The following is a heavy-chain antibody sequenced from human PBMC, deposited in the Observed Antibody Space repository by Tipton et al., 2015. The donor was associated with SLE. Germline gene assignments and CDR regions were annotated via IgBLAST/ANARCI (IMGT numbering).Heavy chain of an antibody. D-gene: IGHD2-21*02. Sequence: TLSLTCTVSGGSINSYYWNWIRQSPGKGLEWIGYFHHSGSTNYNPSLQSRVTISRDPSKNQFSLNLSSATAADTAVYYCARHRDGACCDAFDIWGQGTMVTVSS. CDR3: ARHRDGACCDAFDI. CDR2: FHHSGST. CDR1: GGSINSYY. V-gene: IGHV4-59*01. J-gene: IGHJ3*02.